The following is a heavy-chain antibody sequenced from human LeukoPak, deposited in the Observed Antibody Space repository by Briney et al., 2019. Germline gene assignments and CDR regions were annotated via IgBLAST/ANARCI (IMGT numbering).Heavy chain of an antibody. Sequence: GGSLRLSCAASGFTVSSYYMTWVRQAPGKGLEWVSTIYSGGDTYYADSVKGRFTISRDNSKNTLYLQMNSLRAEDTAVYYCAKVGFSEMEWLLYSDHWGQGTLVTVSS. J-gene: IGHJ4*02. CDR2: IYSGGDT. CDR1: GFTVSSYY. CDR3: AKVGFSEMEWLLYSDH. D-gene: IGHD3-3*01. V-gene: IGHV3-53*01.